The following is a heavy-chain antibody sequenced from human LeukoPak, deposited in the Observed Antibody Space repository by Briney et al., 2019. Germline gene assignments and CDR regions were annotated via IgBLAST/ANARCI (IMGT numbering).Heavy chain of an antibody. D-gene: IGHD4-17*01. CDR3: ARGTDYGDYVDY. CDR2: ISSSGSTI. Sequence: GGSLRLSCAASGFTFSDYYMSWIRQAPGKGLEWVSYISSSGSTIYYADSVKGRLTISRDNAKNSLHLQMNSLRAEDTAVYYCARGTDYGDYVDYWGQGTLVTVPS. V-gene: IGHV3-11*01. CDR1: GFTFSDYY. J-gene: IGHJ4*02.